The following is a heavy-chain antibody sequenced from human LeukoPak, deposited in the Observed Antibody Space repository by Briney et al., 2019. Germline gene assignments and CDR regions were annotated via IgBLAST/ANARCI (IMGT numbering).Heavy chain of an antibody. V-gene: IGHV3-49*04. J-gene: IGHJ6*02. CDR3: TRGLRYCSGGSCTYGMDV. D-gene: IGHD2-15*01. CDR2: IRSKAYGGTT. CDR1: GFTFSSYA. Sequence: GRSLRLSCAASGFTFSSYAMSWVRQAPGKGLEWVGFIRSKAYGGTTEYAASVKGRFTISRDDSKSIAYLQMNSLKTEDTAVYYCTRGLRYCSGGSCTYGMDVWGQGTTVTVSS.